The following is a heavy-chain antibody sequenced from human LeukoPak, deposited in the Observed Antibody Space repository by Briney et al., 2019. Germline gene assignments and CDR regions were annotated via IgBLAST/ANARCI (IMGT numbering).Heavy chain of an antibody. V-gene: IGHV3-9*01. CDR3: ARDQYYASGSYYNSSKGYFDY. CDR2: ISWNSGSI. D-gene: IGHD3-10*01. J-gene: IGHJ4*02. Sequence: GGSLRLSCAASGFTFDDYAMHWVRQAPGKGLEWVSGISWNSGSIGYADSVKGRFTISRDNAKNSLFLQMNSLRAEDTAVYYCARDQYYASGSYYNSSKGYFDYWGQGTLVTVSS. CDR1: GFTFDDYA.